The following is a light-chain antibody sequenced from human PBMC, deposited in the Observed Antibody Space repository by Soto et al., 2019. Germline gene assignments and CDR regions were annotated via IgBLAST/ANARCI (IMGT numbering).Light chain of an antibody. CDR3: QRYISAPWT. Sequence: DIQMTQSPSSLSASVGDRVTITCRATQAISNYLAWYQQRPGKGPQLLIYGASTLQSGVSSRFSGSGSGTDFTLTINSLLPEDVATYYCQRYISAPWTFGQGTKVEIK. CDR1: QAISNY. J-gene: IGKJ1*01. V-gene: IGKV1-27*01. CDR2: GAS.